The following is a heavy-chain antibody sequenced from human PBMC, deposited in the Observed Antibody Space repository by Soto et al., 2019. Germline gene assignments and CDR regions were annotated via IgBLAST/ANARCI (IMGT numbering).Heavy chain of an antibody. Sequence: QVQLVQSGAEVKKPGSSVKVSCKASGGTFSSYSINWVRQAPGQGLEWMGEIIPIFGTANYAQKFQGRVTITADESTRTAYMELSCLRPEDTAVSYCARDGGKNSGGIDYWGQGALVTVSS. J-gene: IGHJ4*02. CDR2: IIPIFGTA. V-gene: IGHV1-69*01. CDR3: ARDGGKNSGGIDY. D-gene: IGHD1-26*01. CDR1: GGTFSSYS.